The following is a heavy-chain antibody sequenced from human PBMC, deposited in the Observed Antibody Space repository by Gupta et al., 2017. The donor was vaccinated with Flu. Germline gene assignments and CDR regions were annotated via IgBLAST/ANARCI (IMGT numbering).Heavy chain of an antibody. V-gene: IGHV3-21*01. CDR2: ISSSSSYI. Sequence: VQLVESGGGLAKPGGSLRLSCAASGFSFSTYSLNWVRPAPGKGLEWVATISSSSSYIYYADSLKGRFTISRDNAKNALHLQMNSLRAEDTAVYYCARSFNVDRNGYCDYWGQGTLVSVSS. CDR3: ARSFNVDRNGYCDY. J-gene: IGHJ4*02. D-gene: IGHD3-22*01. CDR1: GFSFSTYS.